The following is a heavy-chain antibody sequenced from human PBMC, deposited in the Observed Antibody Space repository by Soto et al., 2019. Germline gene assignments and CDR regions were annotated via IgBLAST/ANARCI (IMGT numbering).Heavy chain of an antibody. CDR1: GFTFSSYA. D-gene: IGHD6-13*01. V-gene: IGHV3-64D*06. CDR2: ISSNGGST. CDR3: VKDQQLVIFDY. Sequence: VGSLRLSCSASGFTFSSYAMHWVRQAPGKGLEYVSAISSNGGSTYYADSVKGRFTISRDNSKNTLYLQMSSLRAEDTAVYYCVKDQQLVIFDYWGQGTLVTVSS. J-gene: IGHJ4*02.